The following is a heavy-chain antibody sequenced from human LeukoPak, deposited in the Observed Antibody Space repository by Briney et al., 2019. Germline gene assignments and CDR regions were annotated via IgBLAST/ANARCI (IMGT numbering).Heavy chain of an antibody. CDR2: ITFTGNT. CDR1: GITPFH. D-gene: IGHD1-1*01. J-gene: IGHJ4*02. CDR3: AREGGAPGHTNEFDY. Sequence: SEALSLTCSVSGITPFHWSWIRQTPGKGLEWIGHITFTGNTNYNPSLKSRVTISLGTSNNQFSLELKAVTAADTAVYCAREGGAPGHTNEFDYWGQGILVTVSS. V-gene: IGHV4-59*01.